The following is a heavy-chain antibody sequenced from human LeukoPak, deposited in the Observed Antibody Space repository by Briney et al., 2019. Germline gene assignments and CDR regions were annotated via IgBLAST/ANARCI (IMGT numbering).Heavy chain of an antibody. D-gene: IGHD3-3*01. CDR3: AKDSSPIPYEGYFDY. CDR2: ISCSGGST. Sequence: GGSLRLSCAASGFTFSSYAMNWVRQSPGKGLEWVSAISCSGGSTYYADSVKGRFTISRDNSKNTVYLRMNRLRAEDAAVYYCAKDSSPIPYEGYFDYWGQGTLVTVSS. CDR1: GFTFSSYA. V-gene: IGHV3-23*01. J-gene: IGHJ4*02.